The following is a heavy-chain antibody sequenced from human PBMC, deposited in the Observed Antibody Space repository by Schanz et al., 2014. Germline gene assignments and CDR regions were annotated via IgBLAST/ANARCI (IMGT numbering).Heavy chain of an antibody. CDR3: ARGGPAYYFDD. CDR1: GFIFSDYY. V-gene: IGHV3-11*01. J-gene: IGHJ4*02. Sequence: QVQLVESGGGLVKPGGSLRLSCAASGFIFSDYYMAWIRQAPGKGPEYVSYISSGGTTTYHSDSVKGRFTISRDSAENSLYLQMNSLRAGDAAVYYCARGGPAYYFDDWGQGTLVTVSS. CDR2: ISSGGTTT.